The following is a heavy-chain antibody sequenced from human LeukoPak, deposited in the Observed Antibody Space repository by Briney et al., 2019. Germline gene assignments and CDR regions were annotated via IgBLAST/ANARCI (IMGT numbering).Heavy chain of an antibody. J-gene: IGHJ4*02. D-gene: IGHD6-19*01. CDR2: MNPNSGNT. Sequence: ALVKVSCKASGYTFAKYDINWVRQATGQGLEWMGWMNPNSGNTGFAQKFQGRVTMTRNTSITTVYMELSSLRSEDTAVYYCAREKGYSSGWYSWYFDYWGQGTLVTVSS. CDR3: AREKGYSSGWYSWYFDY. V-gene: IGHV1-8*01. CDR1: GYTFAKYD.